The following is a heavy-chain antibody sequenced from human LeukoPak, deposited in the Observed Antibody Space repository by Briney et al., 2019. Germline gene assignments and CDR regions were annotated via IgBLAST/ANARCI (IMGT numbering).Heavy chain of an antibody. D-gene: IGHD4-17*01. CDR3: ARDTRTTVTAAGYFDY. Sequence: PGRSLRLSCAASGFTFSSYSMNWVRQAPGKGLEWVSSISSSSSYIYYADSVKGRFTISRDNAKNSLYLQVNSLRAEDTAVYYCARDTRTTVTAAGYFDYWGQGTLVTVSS. J-gene: IGHJ4*02. CDR2: ISSSSSYI. V-gene: IGHV3-21*01. CDR1: GFTFSSYS.